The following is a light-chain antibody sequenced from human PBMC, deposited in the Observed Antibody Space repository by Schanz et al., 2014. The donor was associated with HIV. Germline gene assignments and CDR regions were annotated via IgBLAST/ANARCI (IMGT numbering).Light chain of an antibody. V-gene: IGKV3-20*01. Sequence: EIVMTQSPATLSVSPGERATLSCRASQSVNSNLAWYQQKPGQAPRLLIYGASSRATGIPDRFSGSGSGTDFTLTISRLEPEDFAVYYCQQYGSSPRTFGQGTKLEIK. CDR2: GAS. CDR3: QQYGSSPRT. CDR1: QSVNSN. J-gene: IGKJ2*01.